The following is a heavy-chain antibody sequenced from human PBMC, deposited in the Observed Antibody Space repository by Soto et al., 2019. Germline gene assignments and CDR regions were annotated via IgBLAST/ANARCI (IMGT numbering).Heavy chain of an antibody. J-gene: IGHJ1*01. CDR3: ARPLTYSSSSLGYFQH. CDR2: IIPIFGTA. D-gene: IGHD6-6*01. CDR1: GGTFSSYA. Sequence: QVQLVQSGAEVKKPGSSVKVSCKASGGTFSSYAISWVRQAPGQGLEWMGGIIPIFGTANYAQKFQGRVTSTADESTSTAYMELSSLRSADTAVYYCARPLTYSSSSLGYFQHWGQGTLVTVSS. V-gene: IGHV1-69*01.